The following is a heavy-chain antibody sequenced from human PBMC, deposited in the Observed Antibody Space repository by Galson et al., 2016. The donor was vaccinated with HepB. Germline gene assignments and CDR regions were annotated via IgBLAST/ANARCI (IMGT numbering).Heavy chain of an antibody. CDR3: ARDLPDDSVEYFDVFDL. V-gene: IGHV3-11*01. CDR2: ISTSGNSM. D-gene: IGHD4-17*01. J-gene: IGHJ3*01. CDR1: GFTFSDYY. Sequence: SLRLSCAASGFTFSDYYMNWIRQAPGKGLEWISFISTSGNSMLYADSVRGRFTISRDNAAKSLYLQMSNLRAEDTAVYYCARDLPDDSVEYFDVFDLWGQGTMVTVSS.